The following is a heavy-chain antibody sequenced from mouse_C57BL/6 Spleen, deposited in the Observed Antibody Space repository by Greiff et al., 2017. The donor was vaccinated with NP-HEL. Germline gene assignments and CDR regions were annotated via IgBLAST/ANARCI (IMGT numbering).Heavy chain of an antibody. CDR1: GYTFTDYY. J-gene: IGHJ2*01. D-gene: IGHD1-1*01. Sequence: EVQLQQSGPELVKPGASVKISCKASGYTFTDYYMNWVKQSHGKSLEWIGDINPNNGGTSYNQKFKGKATLTVDKSSSTAYMELRSLTSEDSAVYYCARRGIYYGSRGYFDYWGQGTTLTVSS. V-gene: IGHV1-26*01. CDR3: ARRGIYYGSRGYFDY. CDR2: INPNNGGT.